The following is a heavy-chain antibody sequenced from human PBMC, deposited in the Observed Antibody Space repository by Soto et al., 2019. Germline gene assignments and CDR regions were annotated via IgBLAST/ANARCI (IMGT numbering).Heavy chain of an antibody. Sequence: GGSLRLSCEASGFTFSGYSVNWVRQAPGKGLGWVSYIRSGSNTIYYAESVKGRFTVSRDNARNSQYLQMNSLRDEDTAVYYCAREDILGVRSFDDWGQGTLVTVSS. J-gene: IGHJ4*02. D-gene: IGHD3-9*01. CDR1: GFTFSGYS. V-gene: IGHV3-48*02. CDR2: IRSGSNTI. CDR3: AREDILGVRSFDD.